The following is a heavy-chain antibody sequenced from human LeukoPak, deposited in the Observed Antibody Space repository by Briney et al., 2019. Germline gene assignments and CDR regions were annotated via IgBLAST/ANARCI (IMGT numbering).Heavy chain of an antibody. Sequence: PGGSLRLSCAASGFTFSSYGMHWVRQAPGKGLEWVAVISYDGSNKYYADSVKGRFTISRDNSKNTLYLQMNSLRAEDTAVYYCAKDPEGDSGSYLYYFDYWGQGTLVTVSS. J-gene: IGHJ4*02. D-gene: IGHD1-26*01. CDR2: ISYDGSNK. CDR1: GFTFSSYG. CDR3: AKDPEGDSGSYLYYFDY. V-gene: IGHV3-30*18.